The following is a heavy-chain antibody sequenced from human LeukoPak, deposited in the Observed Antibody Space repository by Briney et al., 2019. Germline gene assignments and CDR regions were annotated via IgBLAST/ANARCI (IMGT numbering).Heavy chain of an antibody. J-gene: IGHJ4*02. CDR3: ARIFKGVD. CDR1: GGSISNYW. Sequence: SETLSLTCTVSGGSISNYWWSWIRQPPGKGLEWIGEIYHSGSTNYNPSLKSRVTISVDKSKNQFSLKLSSVTAADTAVYYCARIFKGVDWGQGTLVTVSS. V-gene: IGHV4-59*12. D-gene: IGHD3-3*01. CDR2: IYHSGST.